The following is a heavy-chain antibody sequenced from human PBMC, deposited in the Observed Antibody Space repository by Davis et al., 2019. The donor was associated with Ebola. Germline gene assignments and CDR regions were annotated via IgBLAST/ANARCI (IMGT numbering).Heavy chain of an antibody. CDR3: ARHMYYYDSSGYGRGNFDY. CDR1: GGSISSGDYY. V-gene: IGHV4-61*08. CDR2: IYYSGST. Sequence: SETLSLTCTVSGGSISSGDYYWSWIRQPPGKGLEWIGYIYYSGSTNYNPSLKSRVTISVDTSKNQFSRKLSSVTAADTAVYYCARHMYYYDSSGYGRGNFDYWGQGTLVTVSS. J-gene: IGHJ4*02. D-gene: IGHD3-22*01.